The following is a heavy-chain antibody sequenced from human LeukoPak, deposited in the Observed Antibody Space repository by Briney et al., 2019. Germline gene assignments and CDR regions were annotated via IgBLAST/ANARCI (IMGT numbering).Heavy chain of an antibody. D-gene: IGHD3-10*01. J-gene: IGHJ6*03. CDR1: GGSISSGGYY. Sequence: SQTLSLTCTVSGGSISSGGYYWSWIRQHPGKGLEWIGYIYYSGGTYYNPSLKRRVTISVDTSKNQFSLKLSSVTAADTAVYYCARVRAYYGSGSYSLDYYYYYMDVWGKGTTVTVSS. CDR3: ARVRAYYGSGSYSLDYYYYYMDV. V-gene: IGHV4-31*03. CDR2: IYYSGGT.